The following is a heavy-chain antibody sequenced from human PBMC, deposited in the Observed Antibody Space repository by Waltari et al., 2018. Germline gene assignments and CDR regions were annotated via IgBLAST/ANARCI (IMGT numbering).Heavy chain of an antibody. V-gene: IGHV3-74*01. CDR2: ISTDGSTT. Sequence: EVQLVESGGGLVQPGGSLRLSCAASGFTFSSHWMHWVRQAPGKGLVWLSRISTDGSTTHYVGSARGRFTISRDNAKNTVFLQMSSLRAEDTAVYYCLSGGGDCPRCMDVWGKGTTVTVSS. CDR3: LSGGGDCPRCMDV. CDR1: GFTFSSHW. D-gene: IGHD2-21*01. J-gene: IGHJ6*03.